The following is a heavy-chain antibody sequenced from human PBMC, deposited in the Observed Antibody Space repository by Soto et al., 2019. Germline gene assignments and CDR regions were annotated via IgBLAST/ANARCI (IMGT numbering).Heavy chain of an antibody. V-gene: IGHV1-69*01. J-gene: IGHJ4*02. CDR1: GGTFSSYS. D-gene: IGHD1-26*01. Sequence: QVQLVQSGAEVKKPGSSVKVSCKASGGTFSSYSINWVRQAPGQGLEWMGVIIPIFGTANYAQKFQGRVTITADESTSTAYMELSRLRSEDTAVYYCARDGGRHSGGIDYWGQGTLVTVSS. CDR2: IIPIFGTA. CDR3: ARDGGRHSGGIDY.